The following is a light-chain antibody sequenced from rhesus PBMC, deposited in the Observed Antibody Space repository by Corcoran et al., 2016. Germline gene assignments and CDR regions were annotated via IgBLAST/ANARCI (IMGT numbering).Light chain of an antibody. J-gene: IGLJ1*01. CDR1: SSDIGGYKH. CDR2: EVS. CDR3: SSYARSSTYS. V-gene: IGLV2-13*03. Sequence: QTAPTQSPSVSGSPGQSVTISCTGTSSDIGGYKHVSWYQQHPGKAPKLMIYEVSKRPSGGSDRFSGSKSGNTASLTNSGVQAEEESVYDGSSYARSSTYSFGDGTRLTVL.